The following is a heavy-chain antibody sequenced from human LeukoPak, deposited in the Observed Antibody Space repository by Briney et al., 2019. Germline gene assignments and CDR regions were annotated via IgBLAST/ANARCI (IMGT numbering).Heavy chain of an antibody. CDR2: ISAYNGNT. D-gene: IGHD2-2*01. J-gene: IGHJ6*02. V-gene: IGHV1-18*04. CDR3: ARTQYCSSTSCYLGYYYYGMDV. CDR1: GYTFTGYY. Sequence: ASVKVSCKASGYTFTGYYMHWVRQAPGQGLEWMGWISAYNGNTNYAQKLRGRVTMTTDTSTSTAYMELRSLRSDDTAVYYCARTQYCSSTSCYLGYYYYGMDVWGQGTTVTVSS.